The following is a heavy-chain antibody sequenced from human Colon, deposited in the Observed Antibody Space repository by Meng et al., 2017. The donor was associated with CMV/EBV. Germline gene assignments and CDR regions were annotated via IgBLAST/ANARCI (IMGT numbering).Heavy chain of an antibody. J-gene: IGHJ3*02. V-gene: IGHV3-9*01. CDR1: GFTFDDYA. CDR2: ISWNSGNI. CDR3: ARGNYGSGSYLGAFDI. D-gene: IGHD3-10*01. Sequence: SLKISCAGSGFTFDDYAIHWVRQVPGKGLEWVSGISWNSGNIDYADSVKGRFTISRDNAKNSLYLQMNSLRAEDTAVYYCARGNYGSGSYLGAFDIWGQGTMVTVSS.